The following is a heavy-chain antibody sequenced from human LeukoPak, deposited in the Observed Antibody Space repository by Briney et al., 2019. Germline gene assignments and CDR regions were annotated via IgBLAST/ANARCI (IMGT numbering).Heavy chain of an antibody. CDR2: IYYSGST. Sequence: PSETLSLTCTVSGGSISSYYWSWIRQPPGKGLEWIGYIYYSGSTNYNPSLKSRVTISVDTSKNQFSLKLSSVTAAGTAVYYCARPLNYYGSGSYQFGWGWPTNYYYYGMDVWGQGTTVTVSS. CDR3: ARPLNYYGSGSYQFGWGWPTNYYYYGMDV. V-gene: IGHV4-59*08. D-gene: IGHD3-10*01. CDR1: GGSISSYY. J-gene: IGHJ6*02.